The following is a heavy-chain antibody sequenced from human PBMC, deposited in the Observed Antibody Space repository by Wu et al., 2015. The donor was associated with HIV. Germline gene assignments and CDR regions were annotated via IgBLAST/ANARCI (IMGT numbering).Heavy chain of an antibody. J-gene: IGHJ5*02. D-gene: IGHD3-3*01. CDR3: AREGYYDFWSGQGGWFDP. CDR1: GYTFTGYY. Sequence: QVQLVQSGAEVKKPGASVKVSCKASGYTFTGYYMHWVRQAPGQGLERMGWINPNSGGTNYAQKFQGRVTTTRDTSISTAYMELSRLRSDDTAVYYCAREGYYDFWSGQGGWFDPWGQGTLVTVSS. V-gene: IGHV1-2*02. CDR2: INPNSGGT.